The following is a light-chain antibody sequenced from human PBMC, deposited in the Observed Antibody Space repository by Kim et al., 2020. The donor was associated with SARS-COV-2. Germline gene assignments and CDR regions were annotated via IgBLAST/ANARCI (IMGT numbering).Light chain of an antibody. CDR2: SND. V-gene: IGLV1-44*01. Sequence: QSVLTQPPSASGTPGQRVTIYCSGSSSNIGSNVVNWYQQLPGTAPKLLIYSNDYRPSGVPDRFSGSKSGTSASLAISGLQSEDEADYYCVAWDDSLNGSVFGGGTQLTVL. CDR1: SSNIGSNV. CDR3: VAWDDSLNGSV. J-gene: IGLJ3*02.